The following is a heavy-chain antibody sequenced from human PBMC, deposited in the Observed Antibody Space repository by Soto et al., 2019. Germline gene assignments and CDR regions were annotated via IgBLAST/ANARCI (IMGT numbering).Heavy chain of an antibody. D-gene: IGHD6-6*01. J-gene: IGHJ5*02. CDR3: ARALLYSSSSNEDYNWFDP. Sequence: QVHLVQSGAEVKKPGASVKVSCKASGYIFISYGISWVRQAPGQGLEGMGWINTYNGNTKYAQKFQGRVTMTTDTSTSTAYMELRSLRSDDTAVYYCARALLYSSSSNEDYNWFDPWGQGTLVTVSS. V-gene: IGHV1-18*01. CDR2: INTYNGNT. CDR1: GYIFISYG.